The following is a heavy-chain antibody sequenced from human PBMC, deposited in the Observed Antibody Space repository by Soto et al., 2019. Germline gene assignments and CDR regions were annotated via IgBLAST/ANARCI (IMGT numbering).Heavy chain of an antibody. CDR3: ARGILSGYLPFDY. CDR2: IYHSGST. D-gene: IGHD3-22*01. Sequence: TSETLSLTCAVSGVSISSGGYSLSWIRQPPGKGLEWIGYIYHSGSTYYNPSLKSRVTMSVDTSKNQFSLKLSSVTDADTAVYFCARGILSGYLPFDYWGQGTLVTVSS. CDR1: GVSISSGGYS. J-gene: IGHJ4*02. V-gene: IGHV4-30-2*01.